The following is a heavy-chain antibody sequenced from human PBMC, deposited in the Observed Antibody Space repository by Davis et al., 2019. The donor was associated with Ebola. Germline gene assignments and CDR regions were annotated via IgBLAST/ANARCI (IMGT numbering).Heavy chain of an antibody. Sequence: GSLRLSCAVYGGSFSGYYWSWIRQPPGKGLEWIGEINHSGSTNYNPSLKSRVTISVDTSKNQFSLKLTSVTAADTAVYFCARGLSGSPPPAAIFDYWGQGTLVTVSS. CDR1: GGSFSGYY. CDR3: ARGLSGSPPPAAIFDY. CDR2: INHSGST. D-gene: IGHD2-2*01. J-gene: IGHJ4*02. V-gene: IGHV4-34*01.